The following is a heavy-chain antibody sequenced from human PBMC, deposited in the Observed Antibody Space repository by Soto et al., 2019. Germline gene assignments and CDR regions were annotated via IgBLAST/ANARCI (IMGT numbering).Heavy chain of an antibody. Sequence: EVQLVESGGGLIQPGGSLRLSCAASGFAVSSKYMTWVRQAPGKGLEWVSVIYGGGTTDYADSVKGRFTISRDTSKNTLCVEVNSLRAEARAVDYCVPSAGWAGFDFWGQGTLVTVSS. CDR2: IYGGGTT. D-gene: IGHD6-19*01. J-gene: IGHJ4*02. CDR3: VPSAGWAGFDF. V-gene: IGHV3-53*01. CDR1: GFAVSSKY.